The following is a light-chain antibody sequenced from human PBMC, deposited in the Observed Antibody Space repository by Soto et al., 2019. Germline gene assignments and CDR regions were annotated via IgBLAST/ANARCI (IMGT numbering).Light chain of an antibody. CDR1: SNDVGGYDY. CDR3: NSYTSSSPLV. V-gene: IGLV2-14*01. J-gene: IGLJ2*01. Sequence: QSALTQPASVSGSPGQSITISCSGTSNDVGGYDYVSWYQQHPGKAPKLVIYEVSNRPSWVSNRFSGSKSGNTASLTISGLQPEDEADYYCNSYTSSSPLVFGGGTRLTVL. CDR2: EVS.